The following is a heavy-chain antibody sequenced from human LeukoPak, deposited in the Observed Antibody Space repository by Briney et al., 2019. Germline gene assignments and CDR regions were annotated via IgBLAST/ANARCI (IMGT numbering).Heavy chain of an antibody. Sequence: SETLSLTCAVYGGAFSGYYWSWIRQPPGKGLEWIGEINHSGSTNYNPSLKSRVTISVDTSKNQFSLKLSSVTAADTAVYYCARGRYDFWSGYYPKTTSGAFDIWGQGTMVTVSS. V-gene: IGHV4-34*01. J-gene: IGHJ3*02. CDR1: GGAFSGYY. D-gene: IGHD3-3*01. CDR3: ARGRYDFWSGYYPKTTSGAFDI. CDR2: INHSGST.